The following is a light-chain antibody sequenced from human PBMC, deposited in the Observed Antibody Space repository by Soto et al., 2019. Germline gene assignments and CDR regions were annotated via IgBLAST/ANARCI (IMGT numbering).Light chain of an antibody. CDR1: QSISSW. Sequence: DIQMTQSPSTLSASVGDRVTITCRASQSISSWLAWYQQKPGKAPKLLIYKASNLESGVPSRFSGSGSGTEFTLNISSLQPDAVATYYCKQYNSYWTFGQGTKVEIK. CDR2: KAS. CDR3: KQYNSYWT. J-gene: IGKJ1*01. V-gene: IGKV1-5*03.